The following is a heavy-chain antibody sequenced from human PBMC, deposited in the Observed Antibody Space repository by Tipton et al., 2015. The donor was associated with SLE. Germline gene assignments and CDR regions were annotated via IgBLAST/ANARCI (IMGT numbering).Heavy chain of an antibody. Sequence: SLRLSCAASGFTFSSYAMNWVRQAPGKGLDWVSSISGSGHSTCYANSVKGRFTIFRDNSKGTLYLQMISLRAEDTAVYYCARDPSGSGPDFDSGGQGPLAPVSS. D-gene: IGHD3-10*01. CDR3: ARDPSGSGPDFDS. V-gene: IGHV3-23*01. J-gene: IGHJ4*02. CDR2: ISGSGHST. CDR1: GFTFSSYA.